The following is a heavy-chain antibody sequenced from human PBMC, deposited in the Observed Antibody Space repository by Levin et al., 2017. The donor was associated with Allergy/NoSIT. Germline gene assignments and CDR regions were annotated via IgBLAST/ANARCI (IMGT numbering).Heavy chain of an antibody. CDR1: GFTFSSYA. CDR2: ISYDGSNK. V-gene: IGHV3-30-3*01. Sequence: LSLTCAASGFTFSSYAMHWVRQAPGKGLEWVAVISYDGSNKYYADSVKGRFTISRDNSKNTLYLQMNSLRAEDTAVYYCARDRRVLRYFDWLRLPFDPWGQGTLVTVSS. D-gene: IGHD3-9*01. CDR3: ARDRRVLRYFDWLRLPFDP. J-gene: IGHJ5*02.